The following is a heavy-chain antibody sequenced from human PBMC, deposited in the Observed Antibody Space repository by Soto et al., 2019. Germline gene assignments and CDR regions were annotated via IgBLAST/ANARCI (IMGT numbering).Heavy chain of an antibody. CDR2: ISYDGSNK. J-gene: IGHJ6*02. Sequence: PGGSLRLSCAASGFTFSSYAMHWVRQAPGKGLEWVAVISYDGSNKYYADSVKGRFTISRDNSKNTLYLQMNSLRAEDTAVYYCARARTYYDFWSGYYTPYYYYYGMDVWGQGTTVTVSS. CDR3: ARARTYYDFWSGYYTPYYYYYGMDV. V-gene: IGHV3-30-3*01. D-gene: IGHD3-3*01. CDR1: GFTFSSYA.